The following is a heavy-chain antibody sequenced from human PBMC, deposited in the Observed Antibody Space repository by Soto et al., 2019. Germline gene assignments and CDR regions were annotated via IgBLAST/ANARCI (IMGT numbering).Heavy chain of an antibody. CDR3: ARGPFDY. CDR1: GGSFSGYY. Sequence: SETLSRTCAVYGGSFSGYYWSWIRQPPGKGLEWIGEINHSGSTNYNPSLKSRVTISVDTSKNQFSLELSSVTAADTAVYYCARGPFDYWAQGTLVTVSS. CDR2: INHSGST. J-gene: IGHJ4*02. V-gene: IGHV4-34*01.